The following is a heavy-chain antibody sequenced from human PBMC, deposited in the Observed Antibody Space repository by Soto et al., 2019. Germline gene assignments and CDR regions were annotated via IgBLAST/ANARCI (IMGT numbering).Heavy chain of an antibody. D-gene: IGHD6-13*01. V-gene: IGHV3-21*01. Sequence: PRLSCAASGFTFSSYSMNWVRQAPGKGLEWVSSISSSSSYIYYADSVKGRFTISRDNAKNSLYLQMNSLRAEDTAVYYCAREWGIAASGMDVWGQGTTVTVSS. CDR1: GFTFSSYS. J-gene: IGHJ6*02. CDR2: ISSSSSYI. CDR3: AREWGIAASGMDV.